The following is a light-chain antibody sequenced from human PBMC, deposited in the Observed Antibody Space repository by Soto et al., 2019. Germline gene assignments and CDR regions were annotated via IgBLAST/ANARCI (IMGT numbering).Light chain of an antibody. J-gene: IGLJ1*01. CDR1: SPKIGNNY. Sequence: QSVLTQPPPVSAAPGQKGTISLSGSSPKIGNNYVSWYQQLPGTAPKLLIYENNKRPSGIPDRFSGSKSGTSATLGITGLQTGDEADYYCGTWDSSLSAGGVFGTGTKVTVL. CDR2: ENN. V-gene: IGLV1-51*02. CDR3: GTWDSSLSAGGV.